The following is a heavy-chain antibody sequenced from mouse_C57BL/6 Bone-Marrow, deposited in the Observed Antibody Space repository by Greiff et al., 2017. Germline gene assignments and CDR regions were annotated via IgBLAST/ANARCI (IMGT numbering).Heavy chain of an antibody. J-gene: IGHJ3*01. V-gene: IGHV1-59*01. CDR2: IDPSDSYT. CDR1: GYTFTSYW. Sequence: QVQLQQPGAELVRPGTSVKLSCKASGYTFTSYWMHWVKQRPGQGLEWIGVIDPSDSYTNYNQKFKGKATLTVDTSSSTAYMQRRSLTSEDSAVYYCAREAPYYDYGTGWFAYWGQGTLVTVSA. CDR3: AREAPYYDYGTGWFAY. D-gene: IGHD2-4*01.